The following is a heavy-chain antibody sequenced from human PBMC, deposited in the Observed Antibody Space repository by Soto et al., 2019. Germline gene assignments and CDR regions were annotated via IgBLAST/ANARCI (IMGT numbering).Heavy chain of an antibody. Sequence: RWSLRLSCAASGFTCSSYAMSWFRQAPGKGLEWVSAISGSGGSTYYADSVKGRFTISRDNSKNTLYLQMNSLRAEDTAVYYCAKDFRVFYYYGMDLWGQGTTVTVSS. J-gene: IGHJ6*02. CDR1: GFTCSSYA. V-gene: IGHV3-23*01. CDR3: AKDFRVFYYYGMDL. CDR2: ISGSGGST. D-gene: IGHD3-10*01.